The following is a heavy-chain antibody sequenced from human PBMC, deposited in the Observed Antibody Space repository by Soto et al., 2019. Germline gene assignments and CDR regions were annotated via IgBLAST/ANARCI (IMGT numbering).Heavy chain of an antibody. CDR2: FSNSGST. CDR1: SGSISGSHW. D-gene: IGHD2-8*01. Sequence: QVLLQESGPGLVKPSGTLSLTCAVSSGSISGSHWWSWVRQPPGKGLEWIGEFSNSGSTNYNPSLRSRVAISVDKSKNQFSLKLNSVTAADTAVYPCGRGGVPDYWGQGILVTVSS. CDR3: GRGGVPDY. J-gene: IGHJ4*02. V-gene: IGHV4-4*02.